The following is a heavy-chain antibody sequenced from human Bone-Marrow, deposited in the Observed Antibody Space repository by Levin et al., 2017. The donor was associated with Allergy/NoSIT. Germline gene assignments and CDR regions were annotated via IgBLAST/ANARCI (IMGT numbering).Heavy chain of an antibody. D-gene: IGHD5-12*01. J-gene: IGHJ3*02. CDR2: INPNSGGT. Sequence: ASVKVSCKASGYTFTGYYMHWVRQAPGQGLEWMGRINPNSGGTNYAQKFQGRVTMTRDTSISTAYMELSRLRSDDTAVYYCARGAVATGAFDIWGQGTMVTVSS. CDR3: ARGAVATGAFDI. CDR1: GYTFTGYY. V-gene: IGHV1-2*06.